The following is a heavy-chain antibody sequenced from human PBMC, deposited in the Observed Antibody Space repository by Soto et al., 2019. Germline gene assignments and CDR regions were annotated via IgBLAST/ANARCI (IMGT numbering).Heavy chain of an antibody. CDR1: GFTFSNAW. V-gene: IGHV3-15*07. CDR3: TTCIGELLYLCYENFDY. D-gene: IGHD3-10*01. Sequence: PGGSLRLSCAASGFTFSNAWMNWVRQAPGKGLEWVGRIKSKTDGGTTDYAAPVKGRFTISRDDSKNTPYLQMNSLKTEDTAVYYCTTCIGELLYLCYENFDYWGQGTLVTVSS. CDR2: IKSKTDGGTT. J-gene: IGHJ4*02.